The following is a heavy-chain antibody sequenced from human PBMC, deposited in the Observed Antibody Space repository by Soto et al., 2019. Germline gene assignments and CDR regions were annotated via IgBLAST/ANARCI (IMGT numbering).Heavy chain of an antibody. Sequence: QVQLVQSGAEVKTPGSSVKVSCKASGGTFSNYAISWVRQAPGQGLEWMGGIIPIFDTADYAQRFQGRVTITADESTSTAYLELSSLTSGDTAVYYCARDMIPAAISYRYYALDVRGQGTTVTVSS. CDR1: GGTFSNYA. CDR3: ARDMIPAAISYRYYALDV. D-gene: IGHD2-2*01. CDR2: IIPIFDTA. J-gene: IGHJ6*02. V-gene: IGHV1-69*01.